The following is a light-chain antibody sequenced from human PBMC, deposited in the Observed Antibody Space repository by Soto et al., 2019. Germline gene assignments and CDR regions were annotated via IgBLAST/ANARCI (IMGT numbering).Light chain of an antibody. V-gene: IGLV2-14*03. Sequence: QAAPAQPAPLSGSPGQWVTLSCPGNSRDVGGYNSVSWYQHHPGKAPKLILYDVGDRPPGVSYRFSGSKSGNTASLTISGLQAADEADYFCSSYTSSMTNVFGSGTKVTVL. CDR2: DVG. J-gene: IGLJ1*01. CDR3: SSYTSSMTNV. CDR1: SRDVGGYNS.